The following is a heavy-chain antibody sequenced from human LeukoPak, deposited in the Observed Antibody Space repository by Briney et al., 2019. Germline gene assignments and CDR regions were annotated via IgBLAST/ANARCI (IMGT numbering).Heavy chain of an antibody. D-gene: IGHD4-17*01. J-gene: IGHJ4*02. CDR2: INPNSGGT. Sequence: SVKVSCQASGYTFTGYHMHGVRQAPGQGLEWMGWINPNSGGTNYAQKFQGRVTMTRDTSISTAYMELSRLRSDDAAVYYCARAPTVTTGDYWGQGTLVTVSS. V-gene: IGHV1-2*02. CDR3: ARAPTVTTGDY. CDR1: GYTFTGYH.